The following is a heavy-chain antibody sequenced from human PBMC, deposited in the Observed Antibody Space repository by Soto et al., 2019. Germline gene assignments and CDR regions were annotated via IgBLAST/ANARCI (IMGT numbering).Heavy chain of an antibody. Sequence: PSETLSLTCTVSGGSMNAYYWSWIRKPPGKGLEWIGYIYYSGSTYYNPSLKSRVTISVDTSKNQFSLKLSSVTAAYSALYYCARMRILYSWFDPWGQGTLVTVSS. CDR2: IYYSGST. J-gene: IGHJ5*02. CDR1: GGSMNAYY. CDR3: ARMRILYSWFDP. D-gene: IGHD2-15*01. V-gene: IGHV4-30-4*08.